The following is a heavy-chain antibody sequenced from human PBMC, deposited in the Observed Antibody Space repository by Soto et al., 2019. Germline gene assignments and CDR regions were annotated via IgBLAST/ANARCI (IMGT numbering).Heavy chain of an antibody. J-gene: IGHJ4*02. Sequence: QVQLQESGPGLVKPSETLSLTCTVSGGSISSYYWSWIRQPPGKGLEWIGYIYYSGSTNYNPSLTGRVTLSVATAKNQFSLKLSSVTAADTAVYYCARDPAYGGRGYWGQGTLVTVSS. CDR3: ARDPAYGGRGY. D-gene: IGHD4-17*01. CDR2: IYYSGST. V-gene: IGHV4-59*01. CDR1: GGSISSYY.